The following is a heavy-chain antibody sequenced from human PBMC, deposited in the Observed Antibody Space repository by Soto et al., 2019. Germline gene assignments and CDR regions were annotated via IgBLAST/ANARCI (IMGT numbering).Heavy chain of an antibody. V-gene: IGHV1-18*01. CDR2: ISAYNGNT. D-gene: IGHD2-2*01. J-gene: IGHJ6*02. CDR1: GYTFTSYG. CDR3: ARDYRHIVVVGMDV. Sequence: QVQLVQSGAEVKKPGASVKVSCKASGYTFTSYGISWVRQAPGQGLEWMGWISAYNGNTNYAQKLQGRVTMTTDTSTSKAHMERRSLRSDDTAVYYCARDYRHIVVVGMDVWGQGTTVTVSS.